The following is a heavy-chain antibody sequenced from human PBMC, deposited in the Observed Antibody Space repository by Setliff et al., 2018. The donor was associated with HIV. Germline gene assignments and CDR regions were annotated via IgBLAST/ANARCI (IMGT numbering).Heavy chain of an antibody. Sequence: PSETLSLTCTVSGGSISSGAYYWTWIRQQPGKGLEWIGYIYHSGITYYNPSLKSRINISVDTSKNQFSLNLSSVTAADTAVYFCARASGDAYRHPRDYNYYYMDVWGKGDMVTVSS. CDR1: GGSISSGAYY. D-gene: IGHD4-4*01. CDR2: IYHSGIT. J-gene: IGHJ6*03. V-gene: IGHV4-31*03. CDR3: ARASGDAYRHPRDYNYYYMDV.